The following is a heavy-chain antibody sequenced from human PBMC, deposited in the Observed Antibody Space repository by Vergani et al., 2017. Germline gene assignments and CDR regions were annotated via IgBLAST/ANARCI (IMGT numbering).Heavy chain of an antibody. V-gene: IGHV1-18*04. CDR2: ISAYNGIA. J-gene: IGHJ5*02. D-gene: IGHD1-7*01. CDR1: GYTFTSYG. CDR3: ARARYNWNYERGFDP. Sequence: QVQLVQSGAEVKKPGASVKVSCKASGYTFTSYGISWVRQAPGQGLEWMGWISAYNGIANYAQKFQGRVTITADKSTSTAYRELSSLRSDDTAVYYCARARYNWNYERGFDPWGQGTLVTVSS.